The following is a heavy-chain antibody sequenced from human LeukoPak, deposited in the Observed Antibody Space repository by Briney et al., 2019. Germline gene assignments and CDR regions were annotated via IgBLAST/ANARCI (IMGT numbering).Heavy chain of an antibody. D-gene: IGHD3-22*01. CDR3: AREDDSSGGYFDY. CDR1: GYTFTGYY. J-gene: IGHJ4*02. V-gene: IGHV1-2*04. CDR2: INPNSGGT. Sequence: ASVKVSCKASGYTFTGYYMHWVRQAPGQGLEWMGWINPNSGGTNYAQKFQGWVTMTRDTSISTAYMELSRLRSDDTAVYYCAREDDSSGGYFDYWGQGTLVTVSS.